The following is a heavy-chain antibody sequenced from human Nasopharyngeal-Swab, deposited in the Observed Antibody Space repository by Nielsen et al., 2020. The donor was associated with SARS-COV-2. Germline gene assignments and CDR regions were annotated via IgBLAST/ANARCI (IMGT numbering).Heavy chain of an antibody. Sequence: SQTLSLTCAVYGGSFGGYYWSWIRQPPGKGLEWIGEINHSGSTNYNPSLKSRVTISVDTSKNQFSLKLSSVTAADTAVYYCAASRRITIFGVVIIGLPLDYWGQGTLVTVSS. J-gene: IGHJ4*02. D-gene: IGHD3-3*01. V-gene: IGHV4-34*01. CDR3: AASRRITIFGVVIIGLPLDY. CDR1: GGSFGGYY. CDR2: INHSGST.